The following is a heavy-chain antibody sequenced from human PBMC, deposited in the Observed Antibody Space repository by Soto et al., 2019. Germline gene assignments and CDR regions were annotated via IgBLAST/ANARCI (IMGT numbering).Heavy chain of an antibody. Sequence: GASVKVSCKACGYSITSYGISWVRQAPGQGLEWMGWISAYNGNTNYAQKLQGRVTMTTDTSTSTAYMELRSLRSDDTAVYYCARLTGYSSGWYSDYWGQGTLVTVSS. V-gene: IGHV1-18*01. CDR2: ISAYNGNT. J-gene: IGHJ4*02. CDR3: ARLTGYSSGWYSDY. D-gene: IGHD6-19*01. CDR1: GYSITSYG.